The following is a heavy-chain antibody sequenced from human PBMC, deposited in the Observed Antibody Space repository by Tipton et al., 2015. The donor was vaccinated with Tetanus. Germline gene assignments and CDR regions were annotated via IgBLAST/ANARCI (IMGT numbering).Heavy chain of an antibody. CDR1: GGSISSGTFY. V-gene: IGHV4-39*01. Sequence: TLSLTCTVSGGSISSGTFYWDWIRQTPGKGLEWIGNIYSYNGNTLQNPSLQSRVTITLDKSKNQSSLKLRSVTAADTGIYFCARTADNWFDPWGQGTLVTVSS. CDR2: IYSYNGNT. CDR3: ARTADNWFDP. D-gene: IGHD2-21*02. J-gene: IGHJ5*02.